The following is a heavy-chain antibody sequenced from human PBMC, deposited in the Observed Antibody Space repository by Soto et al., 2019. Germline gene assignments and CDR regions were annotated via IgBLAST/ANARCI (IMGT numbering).Heavy chain of an antibody. Sequence: QVHLVQSGVEVKTPGASVKVSCQASGYTFFTYDISWVRQAPGQGLEWMGWISTYSGDTKYAQKSQGRVTMTTDTSTTTAYLELRSVRSADTSVSYCARHHGPTTSENWFDPWGQGTLVTVSS. CDR2: ISTYSGDT. J-gene: IGHJ5*02. V-gene: IGHV1-18*01. CDR1: GYTFFTYD. CDR3: ARHHGPTTSENWFDP. D-gene: IGHD5-12*01.